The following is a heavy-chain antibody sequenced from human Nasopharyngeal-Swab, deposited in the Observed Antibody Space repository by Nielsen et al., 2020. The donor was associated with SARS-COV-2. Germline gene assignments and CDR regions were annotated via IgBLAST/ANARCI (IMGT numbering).Heavy chain of an antibody. CDR3: ARGGWLRRDYYYVYYYMDV. J-gene: IGHJ6*03. CDR2: FIPVLPIT. V-gene: IGHV1-69*10. D-gene: IGHD5-24*01. Sequence: SVKVSCKTSGGTFSSYGISWVRQAPGEGLEWMGGFIPVLPITRYAQKFRDRVTITADTSTSTAYMELSSLRSEDTATYYCARGGWLRRDYYYVYYYMDVWGKGTTVTVSS. CDR1: GGTFSSYG.